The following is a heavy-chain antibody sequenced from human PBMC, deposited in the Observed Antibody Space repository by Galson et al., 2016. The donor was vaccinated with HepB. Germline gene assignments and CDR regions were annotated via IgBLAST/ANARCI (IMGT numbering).Heavy chain of an antibody. CDR2: IYHDGST. CDR1: GDFMGASNW. D-gene: IGHD2-21*01. J-gene: IGHJ3*02. CDR3: ARGTYFGSVGVFDI. Sequence: SETLSLTCTVSGDFMGASNWWSWVRQPPGKGLEWVGEIYHDGSTIYSPSLQSRVTISLYMSKNQFSLKLNSVTAADTAFYYCARGTYFGSVGVFDIWGQGTMVAVSS. V-gene: IGHV4-4*02.